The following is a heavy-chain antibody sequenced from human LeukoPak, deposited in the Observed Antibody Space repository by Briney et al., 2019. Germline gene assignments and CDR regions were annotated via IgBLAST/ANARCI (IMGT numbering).Heavy chain of an antibody. J-gene: IGHJ4*02. D-gene: IGHD5-12*01. CDR2: IKQDGSEK. CDR3: ARGLYSGFDSDY. CDR1: GFTFSSYW. V-gene: IGHV3-7*01. Sequence: PGGSLRLSCAASGFTFSSYWMSWVRQAPGKGLEWVANIKQDGSEKYYVDSVKGRFTISRDNAKNSLFLQMNSLRVDDTAVYYCARGLYSGFDSDYWGQGALSPSPQ.